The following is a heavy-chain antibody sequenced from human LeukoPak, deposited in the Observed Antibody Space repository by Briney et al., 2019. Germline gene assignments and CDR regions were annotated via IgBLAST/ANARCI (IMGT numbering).Heavy chain of an antibody. CDR2: IYYSGST. Sequence: SETLSLTCTVSGGSISSSSYYWGWIRQPPGRGLEWIGSIYYSGSTYYNPSLKSRVTISVDTSKNQFSLKLSSVTAADTAAYYCARDRGGSPLDYWGQGTLVTVSS. CDR1: GGSISSSSYY. J-gene: IGHJ4*02. V-gene: IGHV4-39*07. D-gene: IGHD1-26*01. CDR3: ARDRGGSPLDY.